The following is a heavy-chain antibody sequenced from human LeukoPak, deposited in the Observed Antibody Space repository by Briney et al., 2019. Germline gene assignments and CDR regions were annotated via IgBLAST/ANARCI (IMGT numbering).Heavy chain of an antibody. CDR1: GYTFTSYG. V-gene: IGHV1-18*01. J-gene: IGHJ4*02. Sequence: ASVKVSCKASGYTFTSYGISWVRQAPGQGLEWMGWISAYNGNTNYAQKLQGRVTMTTDTSTSTAYMELRSLRSDDTAVYYCARDPCTYIAVAGRRWDYWGQGTLVTVSS. CDR3: ARDPCTYIAVAGRRWDY. D-gene: IGHD6-19*01. CDR2: ISAYNGNT.